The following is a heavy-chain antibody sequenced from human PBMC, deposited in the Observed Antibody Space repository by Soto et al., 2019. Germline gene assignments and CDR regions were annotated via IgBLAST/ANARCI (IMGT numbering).Heavy chain of an antibody. D-gene: IGHD3-3*01. J-gene: IGHJ6*02. CDR1: GFTFSSYA. Sequence: PGGSLRLSCAASGFTFSSYAMSWVRQAPGKGMEWVSAISGSGGSTYYGDSGKGRFTISRDNSKNTLYLQMNSLRAEDTAVYYCAKVGRITIFGVVKDGMDVWGQGTTVTVSS. CDR2: ISGSGGST. CDR3: AKVGRITIFGVVKDGMDV. V-gene: IGHV3-23*01.